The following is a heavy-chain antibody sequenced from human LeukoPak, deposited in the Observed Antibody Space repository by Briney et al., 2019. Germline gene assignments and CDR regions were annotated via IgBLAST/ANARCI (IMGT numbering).Heavy chain of an antibody. CDR3: ARGSEYYDSSGLFDY. CDR2: ISSSGSTI. V-gene: IGHV3-48*03. Sequence: SGGSLRLSCAASGFTFSSYEMNWVRQAPGKGLEWVSYISSSGSTIYYAASVKGRFTISRDNAKNSLYLQMNSLRAEDTAVYYCARGSEYYDSSGLFDYWGQGTLVTVSS. D-gene: IGHD3-22*01. J-gene: IGHJ4*02. CDR1: GFTFSSYE.